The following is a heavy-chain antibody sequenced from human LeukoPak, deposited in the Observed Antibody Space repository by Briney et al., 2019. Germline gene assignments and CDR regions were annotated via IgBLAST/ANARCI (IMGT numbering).Heavy chain of an antibody. J-gene: IGHJ5*02. Sequence: GGSLRLSCEASGFTFSNSVMSWVRQAPGKGLEWVSLISGSGDNIFYVDSVKGRFTIYRDNSKNTLYLQMNSLRAEDTAVYFCAKGTSPFDPWGQGTLVTVSS. V-gene: IGHV3-23*01. CDR2: ISGSGDNI. CDR1: GFTFSNSV. CDR3: AKGTSPFDP.